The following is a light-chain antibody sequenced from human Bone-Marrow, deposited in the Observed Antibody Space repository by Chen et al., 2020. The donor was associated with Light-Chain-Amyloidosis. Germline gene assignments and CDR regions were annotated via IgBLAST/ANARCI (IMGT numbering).Light chain of an antibody. CDR1: QTISSNY. V-gene: IGKV3-20*01. CDR3: LHFGTSPLT. J-gene: IGKJ4*01. Sequence: EIVLTQSPGTLSLSPGEGANLSCRASQTISSNYLTGYQQQFGQAPRLLIDGSPSRATGIPDRFPGSLSRTDFTLTIDRLEPEDFAISYCLHFGTSPLTFRGGTKVEIK. CDR2: GSP.